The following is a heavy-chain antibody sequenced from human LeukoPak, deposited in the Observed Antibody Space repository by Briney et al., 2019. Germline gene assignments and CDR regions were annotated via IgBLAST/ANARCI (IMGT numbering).Heavy chain of an antibody. CDR3: AKDNMDTSSCLDY. CDR2: IWFDGSET. CDR1: GFTFSDYD. D-gene: IGHD5-18*01. J-gene: IGHJ4*02. Sequence: GRSLRLSCAASGFTFSDYDMHWVRQAPAKGLEWVGVIWFDGSETYYADSVMGRFTISRDKSKNPLFLQMNSLRADDTAVYYCAKDNMDTSSCLDYWGQGTLVTVSS. V-gene: IGHV3-33*03.